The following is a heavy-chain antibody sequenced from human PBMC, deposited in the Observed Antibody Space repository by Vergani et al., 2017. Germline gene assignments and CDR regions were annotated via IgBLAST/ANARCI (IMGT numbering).Heavy chain of an antibody. V-gene: IGHV3-30*02. CDR2: IRYDGSNK. Sequence: VQLLESGGGLVQPGGSLRLSCAASGFTFSSYGMHWVRQAPGKGLEWVAFIRYDGSNKYSADSVRGRFTISRDNSKNALYLQMNSLRAEDTAVYYCAKGNYYDSSGYYYNYWCQGTLVTVSS. CDR1: GFTFSSYG. J-gene: IGHJ4*02. CDR3: AKGNYYDSSGYYYNY. D-gene: IGHD3-22*01.